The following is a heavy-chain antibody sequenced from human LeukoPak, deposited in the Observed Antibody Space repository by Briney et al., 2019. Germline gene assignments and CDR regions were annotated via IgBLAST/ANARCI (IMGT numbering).Heavy chain of an antibody. V-gene: IGHV1-2*02. CDR3: ARAYCSSTSCYGIEGYFDY. CDR2: INPNSGGT. J-gene: IGHJ4*02. D-gene: IGHD2-2*01. Sequence: ASVKVSCKASGYTFTGYYMHWVRQAPGQGLEWMGWINPNSGGTNYAQKFQGRVTMTRDTSISTAYMELSRLRSDDTAVYYCARAYCSSTSCYGIEGYFDYWGQGTLVTVSS. CDR1: GYTFTGYY.